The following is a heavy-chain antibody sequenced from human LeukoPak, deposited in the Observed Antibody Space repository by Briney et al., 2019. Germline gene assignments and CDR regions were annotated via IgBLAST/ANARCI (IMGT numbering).Heavy chain of an antibody. V-gene: IGHV4-59*01. J-gene: IGHJ6*02. Sequence: SETLSLTCTVSGGSISSYYWSWIRQAPGKGLEWIGYNSGSTYYNPSLKSRVTISVDTSKNQFSLRLTSVTAADTAVYYCARDRQWLVPRSYYYGMDVWGQGTTVTVSS. CDR3: ARDRQWLVPRSYYYGMDV. D-gene: IGHD6-19*01. CDR1: GGSISSYY. CDR2: NSGST.